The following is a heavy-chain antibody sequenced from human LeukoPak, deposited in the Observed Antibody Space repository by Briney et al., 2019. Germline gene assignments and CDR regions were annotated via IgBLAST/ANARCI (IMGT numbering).Heavy chain of an antibody. CDR2: ISGSGGST. V-gene: IGHV3-23*01. CDR3: AKDRLVLRYFDSEPFDY. D-gene: IGHD3-9*01. Sequence: GGSLRLSCAASGFTFSSYAMSWVRQAPGKGLEWVSAISGSGGSTYYADSVKGRFTISRDNSKDTLYLQMNSLRAEDTAVYYCAKDRLVLRYFDSEPFDYWGQGTLVTVSS. J-gene: IGHJ4*02. CDR1: GFTFSSYA.